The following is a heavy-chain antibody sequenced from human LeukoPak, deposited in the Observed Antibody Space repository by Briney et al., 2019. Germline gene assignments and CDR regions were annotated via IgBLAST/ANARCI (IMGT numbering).Heavy chain of an antibody. CDR2: ISSSGSTI. J-gene: IGHJ4*02. CDR3: ATETVAGTAFDY. V-gene: IGHV3-48*03. CDR1: GFTFNSYE. D-gene: IGHD6-19*01. Sequence: PGGSLRLSCAASGFTFNSYEMNWVRQAPGKGLEWVSYISSSGSTIYYADSVKDRFTISRDNVESSLFLQMNSLRAEDTAVYYCATETVAGTAFDYWGQGTLVTVSS.